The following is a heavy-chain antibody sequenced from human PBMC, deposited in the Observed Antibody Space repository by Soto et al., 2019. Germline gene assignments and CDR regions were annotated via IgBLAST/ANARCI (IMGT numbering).Heavy chain of an antibody. V-gene: IGHV1-3*01. CDR1: GYTFTSYA. CDR3: ARFVPAAMLHMDV. CDR2: INAGNGNT. D-gene: IGHD2-2*01. Sequence: GASVKVSCKASGYTFTSYAMHWVRHAPGQRLEWMGWINAGNGNTGYAQKFQGRVTMTRNTSISTAYMELSSLRSEDTAVYYCARFVPAAMLHMDVWGKGTTVTVSS. J-gene: IGHJ6*03.